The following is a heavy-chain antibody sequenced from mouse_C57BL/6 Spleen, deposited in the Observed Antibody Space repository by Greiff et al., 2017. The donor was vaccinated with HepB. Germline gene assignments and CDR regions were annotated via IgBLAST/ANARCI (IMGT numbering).Heavy chain of an antibody. CDR3: ARVYYGSRVAY. Sequence: EVQVVESGGGLVKPGGSLKLSCAASGFTFSSYAMSWVRQTPEKRLEWVATISDGGSYTYYPDNVKGRFTISRDNAKNNLYLQMSHLKSEDTAMYYCARVYYGSRVAYWGQGTLVTVSA. CDR2: ISDGGSYT. J-gene: IGHJ3*01. CDR1: GFTFSSYA. V-gene: IGHV5-4*01. D-gene: IGHD1-1*01.